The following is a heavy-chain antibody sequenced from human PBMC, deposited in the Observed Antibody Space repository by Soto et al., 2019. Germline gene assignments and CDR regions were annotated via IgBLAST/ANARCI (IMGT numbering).Heavy chain of an antibody. Sequence: PSETLSLTCTVSGGSISSYYWSWIRQPPGKGLEWIGYIYYSGSTNYNPSLKSRVTISVDTSKNQFSLKLSSVTAADTAVYYCARDLKGYLNWFDPWAQGTLVTVSS. J-gene: IGHJ5*02. CDR3: ARDLKGYLNWFDP. V-gene: IGHV4-59*01. CDR2: IYYSGST. CDR1: GGSISSYY. D-gene: IGHD6-13*01.